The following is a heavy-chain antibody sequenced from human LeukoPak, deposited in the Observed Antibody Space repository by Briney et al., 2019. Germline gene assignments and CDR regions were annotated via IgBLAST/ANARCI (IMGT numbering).Heavy chain of an antibody. Sequence: GGSLRLSCAASGFTFSNYAMSWVRQAPGKGLEWVSTISNSGGSTYCADSVKGRFTISRDNSKNTLYLQMNSPRAEDTAVYYCAKGTTVIRGGWFDPWGQGTLVTVSS. CDR3: AKGTTVIRGGWFDP. CDR1: GFTFSNYA. J-gene: IGHJ5*02. D-gene: IGHD4-17*01. V-gene: IGHV3-23*01. CDR2: ISNSGGST.